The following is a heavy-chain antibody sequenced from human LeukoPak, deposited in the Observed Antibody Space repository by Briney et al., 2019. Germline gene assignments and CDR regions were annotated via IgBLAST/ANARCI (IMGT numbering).Heavy chain of an antibody. J-gene: IGHJ5*02. CDR3: ARHQKANWFDP. Sequence: SETLSLTCTVSGGSISSSSYYWGWIRQPPGKGLEWIGSIYYSGSTYYNPSLKSRVTISVDTSKNQFSLKLSSVTAADTAMYYCARHQKANWFDPWGQGTLVTVSS. CDR1: GGSISSSSYY. V-gene: IGHV4-39*01. CDR2: IYYSGST.